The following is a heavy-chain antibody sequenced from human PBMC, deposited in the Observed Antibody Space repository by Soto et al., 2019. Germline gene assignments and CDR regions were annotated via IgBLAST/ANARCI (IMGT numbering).Heavy chain of an antibody. CDR3: ARDSAAGSYFDY. CDR1: GFTFSSYS. CDR2: ISSSSSYI. D-gene: IGHD6-19*01. J-gene: IGHJ4*02. Sequence: EVQLVESGGGLVKPGGSLRLSCAASGFTFSSYSMNWVRQSPGKGLEWVSSISSSSSYIYYADSVKGLFTIARDNAKNSLYLQRNSLRAEDTAVYDCARDSAAGSYFDYWGQGTLVTVSS. V-gene: IGHV3-21*01.